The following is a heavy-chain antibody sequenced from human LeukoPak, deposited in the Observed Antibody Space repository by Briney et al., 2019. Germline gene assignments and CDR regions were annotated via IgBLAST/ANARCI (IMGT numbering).Heavy chain of an antibody. CDR2: IIPLFGTA. CDR3: ARTSREMTTSTGYFDY. Sequence: GASVNVSCTASGGTFSNYAISWVRQAPGQGLEWMGGIIPLFGTANYAQKFQGRVTITADESTSTAYMELSSLRSEDTAVYYCARTSREMTTSTGYFDYWGQGTLVTVSS. CDR1: GGTFSNYA. J-gene: IGHJ4*02. V-gene: IGHV1-69*13. D-gene: IGHD5-24*01.